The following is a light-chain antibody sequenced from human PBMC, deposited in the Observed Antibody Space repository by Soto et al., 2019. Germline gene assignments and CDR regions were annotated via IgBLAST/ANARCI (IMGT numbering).Light chain of an antibody. Sequence: DIQMTQSPSSLSAAVGDRDTITCRASPSISSYLNWYQQKPGKAPKLLIYAASSLQSGVPSRFSGSGSGTDFTLTISSLQPEDFATYYCQQSYSTPYTFGQGTKLEIK. CDR1: PSISSY. CDR3: QQSYSTPYT. V-gene: IGKV1-39*01. CDR2: AAS. J-gene: IGKJ2*01.